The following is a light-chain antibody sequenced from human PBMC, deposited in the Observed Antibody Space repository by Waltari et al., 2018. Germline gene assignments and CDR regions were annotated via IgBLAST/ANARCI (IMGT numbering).Light chain of an antibody. CDR2: AAS. V-gene: IGKV1-8*01. Sequence: AIRMTQSPSSFSASTGVRVTLPCRASKGISSYLAWYQQKPGKAPKLLIYAASTLQSGVPSRFSGSGSGTDFTLTISCLQSEDFATYYCQQYYSYPQTFGQGTKVEIK. J-gene: IGKJ1*01. CDR3: QQYYSYPQT. CDR1: KGISSY.